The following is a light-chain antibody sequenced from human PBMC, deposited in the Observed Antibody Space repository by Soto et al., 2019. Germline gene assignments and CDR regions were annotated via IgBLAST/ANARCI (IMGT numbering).Light chain of an antibody. J-gene: IGLJ1*01. CDR3: SSYGGYNNVV. CDR1: SNDVGYYNY. V-gene: IGLV2-14*01. CDR2: EVT. Sequence: QSALSQPGSVSGSPGQSITISCTGTSNDVGYYNYVSWYQQHPGQAPKLMISEVTTRPSGVSDRFSGSKSGNTASLTVSGLQAEDEGTYYCSSYGGYNNVVFGTGTKVTVL.